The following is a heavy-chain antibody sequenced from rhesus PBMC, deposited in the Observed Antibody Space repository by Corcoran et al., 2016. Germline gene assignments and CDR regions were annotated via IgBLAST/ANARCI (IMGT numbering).Heavy chain of an antibody. CDR1: GGSISSNY. CDR3: AREEDSRWSGYFEF. V-gene: IGHV4-160*01. D-gene: IGHD6-13*01. J-gene: IGHJ1*01. CDR2: IRGRGYT. Sequence: QVQLQQWGEGLVKPSETLSLTCAVYGGSISSNYWSWIRQPPGKGLEWIGRIRGRGYTDYNPSLKSRVTISTDTSTNQFSLKLSSVTAADTAVYYCAREEDSRWSGYFEFWGQGALVTVSS.